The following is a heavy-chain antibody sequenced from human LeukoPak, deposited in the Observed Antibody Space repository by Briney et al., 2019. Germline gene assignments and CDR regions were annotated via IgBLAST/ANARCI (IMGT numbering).Heavy chain of an antibody. CDR2: IYYSGST. Sequence: SETLSLTCTVSGGSISSSSYYWGWIRQPPGKGLEWIGSIYYSGSTYYNPSLKSRVTMSVDTSKNQFFLRLTSVTAADTAVYYCARVYDGSGSYYDSYYYYMDVWGKGTTVTVSS. J-gene: IGHJ6*03. D-gene: IGHD3-10*01. CDR3: ARVYDGSGSYYDSYYYYMDV. CDR1: GGSISSSSYY. V-gene: IGHV4-39*07.